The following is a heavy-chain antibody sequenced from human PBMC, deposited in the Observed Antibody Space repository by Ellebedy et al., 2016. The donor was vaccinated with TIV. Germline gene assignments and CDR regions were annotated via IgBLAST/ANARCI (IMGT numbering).Heavy chain of an antibody. CDR3: ARVYYDTSGYYSTFDY. CDR1: GGSFSGYY. D-gene: IGHD3-22*01. V-gene: IGHV4-34*01. Sequence: SETLSLXXAVYGGSFSGYYWSWIRQPPGKGLEWIGEINHSGSTHYNPSLKSRVTISVDTSKNQFSLKASSVTAADTAVYYCARVYYDTSGYYSTFDYWGQGTLVTVSS. J-gene: IGHJ4*02. CDR2: INHSGST.